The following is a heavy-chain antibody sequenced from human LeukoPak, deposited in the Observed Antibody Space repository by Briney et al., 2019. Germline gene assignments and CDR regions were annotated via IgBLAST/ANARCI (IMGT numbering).Heavy chain of an antibody. J-gene: IGHJ2*01. Sequence: SETLSLTCTVSGGSMFNYYWNWIRQPPGKGLGWIGYIYVNGITNYSPSLRSRCTISIATSKNQFSLRLTSVTAADTAMYYCARRAYYDSSGYHPTSGYFDLWGRGTLVSVSS. CDR2: IYVNGIT. D-gene: IGHD3-22*01. CDR3: ARRAYYDSSGYHPTSGYFDL. V-gene: IGHV4-4*08. CDR1: GGSMFNYY.